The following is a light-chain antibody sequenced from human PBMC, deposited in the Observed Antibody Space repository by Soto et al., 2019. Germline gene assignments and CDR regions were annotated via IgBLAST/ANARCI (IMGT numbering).Light chain of an antibody. CDR1: QYTNGRY. CDR2: GAS. V-gene: IGKV3-20*01. Sequence: DIVLTQAPDNLSLSPGEGATLSCRVSQYTNGRYVAWYQQRHGLPPRLLVYGASKRAPGIPDKFRGSGSGSEFTLTISGVEPEDFAVYFCQHFGSSPPVTFGQGTRL. CDR3: QHFGSSPPVT. J-gene: IGKJ5*01.